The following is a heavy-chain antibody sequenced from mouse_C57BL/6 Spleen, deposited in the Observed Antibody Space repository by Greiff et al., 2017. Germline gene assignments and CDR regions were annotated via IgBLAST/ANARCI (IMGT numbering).Heavy chain of an antibody. Sequence: QVQLKESGPELVKPGASVKISCKASGYAFSSSWMNWVKQRPGKGLEWIGRIYPGDGDTNYNGKFKGKATLTADKSSSTAYMQLSSLTSEDSAVYFCARAGSSYVDWYFDVWGTGTTVTVSS. CDR1: GYAFSSSW. V-gene: IGHV1-82*01. CDR3: ARAGSSYVDWYFDV. D-gene: IGHD1-1*01. J-gene: IGHJ1*03. CDR2: IYPGDGDT.